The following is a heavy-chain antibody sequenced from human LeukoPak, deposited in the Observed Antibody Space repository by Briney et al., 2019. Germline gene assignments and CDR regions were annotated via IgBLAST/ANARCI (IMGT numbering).Heavy chain of an antibody. D-gene: IGHD3-9*01. CDR1: GFTFDDYA. V-gene: IGHV3-9*01. J-gene: IGHJ4*02. CDR2: ITWNSGSI. CDR3: AKGPARYFDWLSS. Sequence: GGSLRLSCAASGFTFDDYAMHWVRQAPGKGLEWVSGITWNSGSIVYADSVKGRFTISRDNAENSLYPQMNSLRAEDTAFYYCAKGPARYFDWLSSWGQGPLVTVSS.